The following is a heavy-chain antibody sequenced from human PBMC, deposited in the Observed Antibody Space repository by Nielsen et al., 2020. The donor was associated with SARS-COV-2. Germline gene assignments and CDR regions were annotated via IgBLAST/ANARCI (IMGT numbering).Heavy chain of an antibody. D-gene: IGHD4-17*01. CDR2: IYYSGST. V-gene: IGHV4-59*08. J-gene: IGHJ4*02. Sequence: SETLSLTCTVSGGSMSSYYWGWIRQPAGKGLEWIGYIYYSGSTNYNPSLKSRVTISVDTSKNQFSLKLSSVTAADTAVYYCARLNGDYAVGYYFDYWGQGTLVTVSS. CDR1: GGSMSSYY. CDR3: ARLNGDYAVGYYFDY.